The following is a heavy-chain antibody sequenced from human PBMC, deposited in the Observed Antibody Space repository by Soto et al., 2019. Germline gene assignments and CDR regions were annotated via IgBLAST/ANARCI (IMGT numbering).Heavy chain of an antibody. CDR2: IYHSGST. CDR3: AREVLYDSSGYYYFDY. D-gene: IGHD3-22*01. V-gene: IGHV4-30-2*01. Sequence: QLQLQESGSGLVKPSQTLSLTCAVSRGSISSGGYSWSWIRQPPGKGLEWIGYIYHSGSTYYNPSLKSRVTISVDRSKNQFSLKLSSVTAADTAVYYCAREVLYDSSGYYYFDYWGQGTLVTVSS. J-gene: IGHJ4*02. CDR1: RGSISSGGYS.